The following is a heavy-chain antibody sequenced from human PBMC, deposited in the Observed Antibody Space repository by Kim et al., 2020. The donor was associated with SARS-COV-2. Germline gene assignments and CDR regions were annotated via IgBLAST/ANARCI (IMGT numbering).Heavy chain of an antibody. CDR3: ARVRTMVWGATWYFDY. CDR2: IYHSGST. J-gene: IGHJ4*02. D-gene: IGHD3-10*01. CDR1: GGSISSSNW. V-gene: IGHV4-4*02. Sequence: SETLSLTCAVSGGSISSSNWWSWVRQPPGKGLEWIGEIYHSGSTNYNPSLKSRVTISVDKSKNQFSLKLSSVTAADTAVYYCARVRTMVWGATWYFDYWGQGTLVTVSS.